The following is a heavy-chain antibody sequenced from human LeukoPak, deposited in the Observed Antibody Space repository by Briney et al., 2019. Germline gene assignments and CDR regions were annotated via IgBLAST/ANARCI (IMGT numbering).Heavy chain of an antibody. CDR3: ARLDIIGIAAALDP. CDR2: IIPIFGTA. J-gene: IGHJ5*02. CDR1: GGTFSSYA. V-gene: IGHV1-69*13. D-gene: IGHD6-13*01. Sequence: VASVKVSCKASGGTFSSYAISWVRQAPGQGLEWMGGIIPIFGTANYAQKFQGRVTITADESTSTAYMELSGLRSEDTAVYYCARLDIIGIAAALDPWGQGTLVTVSS.